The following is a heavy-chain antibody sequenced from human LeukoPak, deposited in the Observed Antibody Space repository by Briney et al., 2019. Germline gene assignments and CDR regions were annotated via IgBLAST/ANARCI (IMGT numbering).Heavy chain of an antibody. V-gene: IGHV3-23*01. J-gene: IGHJ4*02. D-gene: IGHD2-2*01. CDR1: GFTFNNYA. CDR2: ISGSGGST. Sequence: GGSLRLSCAASGFTFNNYAMSWVRQAPGKGLEWVSSISGSGGSTHYADSVKGRFTISRDNSKNTLYLQMNSLRAEDTAVYYCTRDCSSTSCYPDYWGQGTLVTVSS. CDR3: TRDCSSTSCYPDY.